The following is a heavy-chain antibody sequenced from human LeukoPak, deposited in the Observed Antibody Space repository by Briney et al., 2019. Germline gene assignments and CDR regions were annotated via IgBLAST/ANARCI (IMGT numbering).Heavy chain of an antibody. CDR3: ARDPYSGAYGDTYYFYMDV. D-gene: IGHD1-26*01. CDR1: GYTFTSYG. Sequence: GASVKVSCKASGYTFTSYGISWVRQAPGKGLEWVSSITSSSSYTFYADSVKGRFTISRDNARNSLYLQMNSLRAEDTAVYYCARDPYSGAYGDTYYFYMDVWGKGTTVTISS. V-gene: IGHV3-21*01. J-gene: IGHJ6*03. CDR2: ITSSSSYT.